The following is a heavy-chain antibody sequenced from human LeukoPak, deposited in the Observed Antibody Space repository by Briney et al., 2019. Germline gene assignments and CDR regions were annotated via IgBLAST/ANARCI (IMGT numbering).Heavy chain of an antibody. CDR1: GGTFSSYA. Sequence: ASVKVSCKASGGTFSSYAISWVRQAPGQGLEWMGRIIPILGIANYAQKFQGRVTITADKSTSTAYMELSSLRSEDTAVYYCASGGYSYGPKFDYWGQGTLVTVSS. CDR3: ASGGYSYGPKFDY. V-gene: IGHV1-69*04. D-gene: IGHD5-18*01. J-gene: IGHJ4*02. CDR2: IIPILGIA.